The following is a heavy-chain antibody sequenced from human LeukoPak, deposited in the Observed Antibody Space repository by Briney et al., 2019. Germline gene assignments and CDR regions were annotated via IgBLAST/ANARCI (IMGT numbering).Heavy chain of an antibody. CDR2: IKQDGSEK. D-gene: IGHD6-6*01. V-gene: IGHV3-7*01. CDR3: AREYSSSSGVDY. CDR1: GSTFSSYW. J-gene: IGHJ4*02. Sequence: GGSLRLSCAASGSTFSSYWMSWVRQAPGKGLEWVANIKQDGSEKYYVDSVKGRFTISRDNAKNSLYLQMNSLRAEDTAVYYCAREYSSSSGVDYWGQGTLVTVSS.